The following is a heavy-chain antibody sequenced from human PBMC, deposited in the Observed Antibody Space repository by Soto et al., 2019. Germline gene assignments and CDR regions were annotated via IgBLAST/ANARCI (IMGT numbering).Heavy chain of an antibody. D-gene: IGHD1-1*01. CDR3: ARLIRTTGTTDYYYGMDV. Sequence: ASVKVSCKVSGYTLTELSMHWVRQAPGKGLEWMGGIIPEDGETNYAQKFQGRVTITADESTSTAYMELSSLRSEDTAVYYCARLIRTTGTTDYYYGMDVWGQGTTVTVSS. V-gene: IGHV1-24*01. CDR1: GYTLTELS. J-gene: IGHJ6*02. CDR2: IIPEDGET.